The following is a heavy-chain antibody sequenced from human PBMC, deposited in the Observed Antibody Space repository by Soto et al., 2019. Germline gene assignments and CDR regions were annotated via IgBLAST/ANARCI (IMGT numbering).Heavy chain of an antibody. D-gene: IGHD3-10*01. CDR2: ISGGGDTT. Sequence: EVQLLESGGGLVQPGGSLRLSCAASGLTFNNYAMTWVRQAPGKGLEWGSAISGGGDTTSYAESVKGRFTVSRDGSKNTLYLQMSSLRAEDTALYYCAKGRGGSGSLTPRVDFWGQGTLVTVSS. CDR3: AKGRGGSGSLTPRVDF. CDR1: GLTFNNYA. J-gene: IGHJ4*02. V-gene: IGHV3-23*01.